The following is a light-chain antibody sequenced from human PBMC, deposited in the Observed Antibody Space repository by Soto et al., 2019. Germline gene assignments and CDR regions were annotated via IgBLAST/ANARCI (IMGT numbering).Light chain of an antibody. CDR2: DAS. CDR3: QQRYNWPLT. V-gene: IGKV3-11*01. Sequence: EIVLTQSLATLSLSPGERATLSCRASQSVSSYLAWYQQKPGQAPRLLIYDASNRATGISARFSGSGSGTDFTLTISSLEPEDFAVYYCQQRYNWPLTFGPGTKVDNK. J-gene: IGKJ3*01. CDR1: QSVSSY.